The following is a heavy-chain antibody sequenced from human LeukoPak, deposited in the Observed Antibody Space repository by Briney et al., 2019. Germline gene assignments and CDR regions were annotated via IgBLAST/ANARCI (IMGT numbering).Heavy chain of an antibody. V-gene: IGHV3-33*01. CDR2: IWYDGSNK. J-gene: IGHJ4*02. CDR3: ARARIRSSWYFDY. D-gene: IGHD6-13*01. CDR1: GFTFSSYG. Sequence: GSLRLSCAASGFTFSSYGMHWVRQAPGKGLEWVAVIWYDGSNKYYADSVKGRFTISRDNSKNTLYLQMNSLRAEDTAVYYCARARIRSSWYFDYWGQGTLVTVSS.